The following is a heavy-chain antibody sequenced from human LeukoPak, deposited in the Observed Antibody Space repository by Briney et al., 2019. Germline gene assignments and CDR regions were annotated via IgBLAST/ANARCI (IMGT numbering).Heavy chain of an antibody. Sequence: ASVKVSCKASGYTFTSYDINWVRQATGQGLEWMGWMNPNSGNTGYAQKFQGRVTMTRNTSISTAYMELSSLRSEDTAVYYCARGDYHYYGMDVWGQGTTVTVSS. CDR1: GYTFTSYD. CDR3: ARGDYHYYGMDV. CDR2: MNPNSGNT. V-gene: IGHV1-8*01. J-gene: IGHJ6*02.